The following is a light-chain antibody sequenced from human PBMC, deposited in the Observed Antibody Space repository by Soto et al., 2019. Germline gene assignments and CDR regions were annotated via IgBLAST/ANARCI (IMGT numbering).Light chain of an antibody. Sequence: EIVLTQSPATLSVSPGERATLSCRASQSVSSNLAWYQQKPGQAPRLLIYDASNRATGIPARFSGSGSGTDFTLTISSLEPEDFAVYYCQQYGSSLWTFGQGTKVDI. CDR2: DAS. V-gene: IGKV3-11*01. CDR1: QSVSSN. CDR3: QQYGSSLWT. J-gene: IGKJ1*01.